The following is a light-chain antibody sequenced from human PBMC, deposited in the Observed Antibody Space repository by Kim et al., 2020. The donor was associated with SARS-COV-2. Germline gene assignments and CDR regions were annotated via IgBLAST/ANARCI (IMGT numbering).Light chain of an antibody. Sequence: ELTQPPSASGTPGQRVTISCSGSSSNIGSNTVNWYQHLPGTAPKPLIYSDDQRPSGVPDRFSGSRSGTSASLAISGLQSEDEADYYCSAWDDSLDGLVVFGGGTQLTVL. V-gene: IGLV1-44*01. J-gene: IGLJ2*01. CDR2: SDD. CDR1: SSNIGSNT. CDR3: SAWDDSLDGLVV.